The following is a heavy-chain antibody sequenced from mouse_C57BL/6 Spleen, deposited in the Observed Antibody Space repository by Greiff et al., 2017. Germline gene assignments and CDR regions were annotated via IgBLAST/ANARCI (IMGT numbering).Heavy chain of an antibody. V-gene: IGHV1-54*01. CDR1: GYAFTNYL. CDR3: ARSEESYYYAMDY. Sequence: QVQLQQPGAELVRPGTSVKVSCKASGYAFTNYLIEWVKQRPGQGLEWIGVINPGSGGTNYNEKFKGKATMTADKSSSTAYMQLSSLTSEDSAVYFCARSEESYYYAMDYWGQGTSVTVSS. J-gene: IGHJ4*01. CDR2: INPGSGGT.